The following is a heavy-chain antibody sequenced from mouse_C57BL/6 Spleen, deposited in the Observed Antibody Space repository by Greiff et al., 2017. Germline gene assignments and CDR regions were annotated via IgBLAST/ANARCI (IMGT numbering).Heavy chain of an antibody. CDR3: ARHGYYGSTSGYWYFDV. D-gene: IGHD1-1*01. J-gene: IGHJ1*03. CDR2: FYPGSGSI. V-gene: IGHV1-62-2*01. CDR1: GYTFTEYT. Sequence: LVESGAELVKPGASVKLSCKASGYTFTEYTIHWVKQRSGQGLEWIGWFYPGSGSIKYNEKFKDKATLTADKSSSTVYMELSRLTSEDSAVYFCARHGYYGSTSGYWYFDVWGTGTTVTVSS.